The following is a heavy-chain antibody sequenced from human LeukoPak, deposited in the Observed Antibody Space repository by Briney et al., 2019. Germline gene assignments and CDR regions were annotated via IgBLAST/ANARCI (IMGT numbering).Heavy chain of an antibody. V-gene: IGHV3-21*01. CDR2: ISSSSSYI. CDR3: ARDAVEINSSGWQRLPHFDY. CDR1: GFTFSSYS. Sequence: GGSLRLSCAASGFTFSSYSMNWVRQAPGKGLEWVPSISSSSSYIYYADSVKGRFTISRDNAKNSLYLQMNSLRAEDTAVYYCARDAVEINSSGWQRLPHFDYWGQGTLVTVSS. J-gene: IGHJ4*02. D-gene: IGHD6-19*01.